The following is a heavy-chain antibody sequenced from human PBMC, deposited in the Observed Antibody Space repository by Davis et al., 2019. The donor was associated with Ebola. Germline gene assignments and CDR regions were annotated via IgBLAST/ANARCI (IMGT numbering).Heavy chain of an antibody. CDR1: GFTFSDHY. V-gene: IGHV3-72*01. CDR2: TRNKANSYTT. D-gene: IGHD3-22*01. J-gene: IGHJ6*02. CDR3: ARVGYYYDSSGYYSPGMDV. Sequence: PGGSLRLSCAASGFTFSDHYMDWVCQAPGKGLEWVGRTRNKANSYTTEYAASVKGRFTISRDDSKNSLYLQMNSLKTEDTAVYYCARVGYYYDSSGYYSPGMDVWGQGTTVTVSS.